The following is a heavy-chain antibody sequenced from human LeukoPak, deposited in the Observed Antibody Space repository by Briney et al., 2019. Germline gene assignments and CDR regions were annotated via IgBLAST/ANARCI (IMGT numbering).Heavy chain of an antibody. CDR3: ARDVAPRIAVSGGGNRFDP. D-gene: IGHD6-19*01. V-gene: IGHV4-34*01. J-gene: IGHJ5*02. CDR2: INHSGST. Sequence: SETLSLTCAVYGGSFSGYYWSWIRQPPGKGLEWIGEINHSGSTNYNPSLKSRVTISVDTSKNQFSLKLSSVTAADTAVYYCARDVAPRIAVSGGGNRFDPWGQGTLVIVSS. CDR1: GGSFSGYY.